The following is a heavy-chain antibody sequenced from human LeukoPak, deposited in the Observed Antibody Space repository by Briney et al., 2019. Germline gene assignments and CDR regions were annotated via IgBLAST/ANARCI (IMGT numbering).Heavy chain of an antibody. J-gene: IGHJ6*03. CDR3: ARHSIRRNWGYMDV. CDR1: GGSISSSSYY. CDR2: IYYSGST. V-gene: IGHV4-39*01. D-gene: IGHD7-27*01. Sequence: SETLSLTCTVSGGSISSSSYYWGWIRQPPGKGLEWIGSIYYSGSTYYNPSLKSRVTISVDTSKNQFSLKLSSVTAADTAVYYCARHSIRRNWGYMDVWGKGTTVTVSS.